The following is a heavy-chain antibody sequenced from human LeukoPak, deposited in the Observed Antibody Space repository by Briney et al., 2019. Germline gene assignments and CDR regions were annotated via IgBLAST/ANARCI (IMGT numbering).Heavy chain of an antibody. V-gene: IGHV3-74*01. CDR3: ARRRQLVQNFAYYYYYGMDV. D-gene: IGHD6-13*01. Sequence: GSLRLSCAASGFTFSSYWMHWVRQAPGKGLVWVSRINSDGSSTSYADSVKSRFTISRDNAKNTLYLQMNSLRAEDTAVYYCARRRQLVQNFAYYYYYGMDVWGKGTTVTVSS. CDR2: INSDGSST. J-gene: IGHJ6*04. CDR1: GFTFSSYW.